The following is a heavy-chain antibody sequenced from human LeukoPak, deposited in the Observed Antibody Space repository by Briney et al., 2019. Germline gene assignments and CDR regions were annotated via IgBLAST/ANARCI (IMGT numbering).Heavy chain of an antibody. CDR3: ARGGTFYPSIDY. V-gene: IGHV1-18*01. CDR2: ISGYNGNT. CDR1: GYTFTYYA. Sequence: ASVKVSCKTSGYTFTYYAVSWVRQAPGQGLEWMGWISGYNGNTNYAQEFQGRVTMTTDSSTSTAYMDLASLRSDDTAVYYCARGGTFYPSIDYWGQGTLVTVSS. J-gene: IGHJ4*02. D-gene: IGHD1-26*01.